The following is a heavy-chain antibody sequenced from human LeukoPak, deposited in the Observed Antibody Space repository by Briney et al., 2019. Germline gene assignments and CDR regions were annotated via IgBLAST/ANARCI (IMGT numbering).Heavy chain of an antibody. V-gene: IGHV1-2*02. J-gene: IGHJ4*02. CDR1: GYTFTGYY. Sequence: ASVKVSCKASGYTFTGYYMHWVRQAPGQGLERMGWINPNSGGTNYAQKFQGRVTMTRDTSISTAYMELSRLRSDDTAVYYCATEGIAAANHSDYWGQGTLVTVSS. D-gene: IGHD6-13*01. CDR2: INPNSGGT. CDR3: ATEGIAAANHSDY.